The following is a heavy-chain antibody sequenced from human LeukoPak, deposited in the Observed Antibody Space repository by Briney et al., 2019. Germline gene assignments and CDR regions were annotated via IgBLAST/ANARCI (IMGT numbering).Heavy chain of an antibody. V-gene: IGHV4-59*01. Sequence: SETLSLTCTVSGGSISNYYWNWIRQPPGKGLEWIGYITGSIYFSGSTSHDPSLESRVTISVDTSKNQFSLTLNSVTAADTAVYYCARDSRDYGSGSYWDVWGQGTPVTVSS. CDR2: ITGSIYFSGST. CDR1: GGSISNYY. D-gene: IGHD3-10*01. CDR3: ARDSRDYGSGSYWDV. J-gene: IGHJ6*02.